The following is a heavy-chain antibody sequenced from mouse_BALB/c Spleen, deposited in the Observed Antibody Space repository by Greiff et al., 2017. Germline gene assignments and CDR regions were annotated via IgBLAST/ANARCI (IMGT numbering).Heavy chain of an antibody. CDR2: ISSGGGST. Sequence: EVMLVESGGGLVKPGGSLKLSCAASGFAFSSYDMSWVRQTPEKRLEWVAYISSGGGSTYYPDTVKGRFTISRDNAKNTLYLQMSSLKSEDTAMYYCARIYDGYGMDYWGQGTSVTVSS. V-gene: IGHV5-12-1*01. J-gene: IGHJ4*01. CDR1: GFAFSSYD. CDR3: ARIYDGYGMDY. D-gene: IGHD2-3*01.